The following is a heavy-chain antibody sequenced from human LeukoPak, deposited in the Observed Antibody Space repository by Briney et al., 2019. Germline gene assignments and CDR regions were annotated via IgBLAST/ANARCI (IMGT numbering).Heavy chain of an antibody. D-gene: IGHD5-18*01. J-gene: IGHJ4*02. CDR1: GYSFTNYW. Sequence: GESLKISCKGSGYSFTNYWIGWVRQMPGRGLEWMGIIYPGDSETTYSPSFEGQVTISADKSFRTAYLQWSSLKASDSAMYNCARRGDSTSPPFDYWGQGTLVTVSS. CDR2: IYPGDSET. CDR3: ARRGDSTSPPFDY. V-gene: IGHV5-51*01.